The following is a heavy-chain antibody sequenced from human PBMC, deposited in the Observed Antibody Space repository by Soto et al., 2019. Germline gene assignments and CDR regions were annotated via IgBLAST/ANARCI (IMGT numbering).Heavy chain of an antibody. D-gene: IGHD3-22*01. CDR2: ISAYNGNT. V-gene: IGHV1-18*04. CDR3: ARGGRQYYYDGVPVD. J-gene: IGHJ4*02. CDR1: GYTFTSYA. Sequence: DSVQVSCKASGYTFTSYAIGWVRQAPGQGLEWMGWISAYNGNTNYAQKLQGRVTMTTDTSTSTAYMELRSLRSDDTAVYYCARGGRQYYYDGVPVDWGQGPLVTASS.